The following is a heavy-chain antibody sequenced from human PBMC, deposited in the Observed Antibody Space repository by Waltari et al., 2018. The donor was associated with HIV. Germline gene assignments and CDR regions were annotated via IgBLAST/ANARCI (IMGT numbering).Heavy chain of an antibody. CDR1: GFTFSSYG. CDR2: ISDEGSNK. CDR3: AKERTVGGGQRDFDGRDG. V-gene: IGHV3-30*18. D-gene: IGHD6-25*01. Sequence: QVQLVGSGGGVVQPGRSLRPSCVASGFTFSSYGLHWVRQAPGTGLERVAVISDEGSNKYSGNYGKGRFTIARDNSKSTLELRMNSRRAEDTAVYYCAKERTVGGGQRDFDGRDGWGQGTTVTVTS. J-gene: IGHJ6*02.